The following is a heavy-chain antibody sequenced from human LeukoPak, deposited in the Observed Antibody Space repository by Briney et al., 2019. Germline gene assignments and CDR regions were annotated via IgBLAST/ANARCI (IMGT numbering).Heavy chain of an antibody. CDR3: ARYNGGGRAFDI. J-gene: IGHJ3*02. V-gene: IGHV3-33*01. CDR1: GFTFSSYG. CDR2: IWYDGSNK. D-gene: IGHD2-8*01. Sequence: GGSLRLSCAASGFTFSSYGMHWVRQAPGKGLEWVALIWYDGSNKYYADSVKGRFTISRDNSKNTLYLQMNSLRAEDTAVYYCARYNGGGRAFDIWGQGTMVTVSS.